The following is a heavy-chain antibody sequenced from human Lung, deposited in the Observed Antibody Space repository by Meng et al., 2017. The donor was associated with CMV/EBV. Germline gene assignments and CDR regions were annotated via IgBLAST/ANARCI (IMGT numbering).Heavy chain of an antibody. CDR2: MNPNSGNT. D-gene: IGHD4-17*01. J-gene: IGHJ5*02. CDR3: ARRTTGGKNWVDP. CDR1: GYTFTSYD. Sequence: ASXXVSXKASGYTFTSYDINWVRQATGQGLEWMGWMNPNSGNTGYAQKFQGRVTMTRNTSISTAYMELSSLRSEDTAVYYCARRTTGGKNWVDPWGQGTLVTVSS. V-gene: IGHV1-8*01.